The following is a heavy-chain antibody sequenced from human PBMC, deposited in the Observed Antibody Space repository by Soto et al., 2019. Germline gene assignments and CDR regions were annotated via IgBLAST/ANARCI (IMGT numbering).Heavy chain of an antibody. Sequence: SETLSLTCTVSGGSISSSYWSWIRQPPGKGLEWIGCIYYSGSTNYNPSVKGRFTISRDNSKNTLYLQMNSLRAEDTAVYYCANPVDIVATRQLDYWGQGTLVTVSS. D-gene: IGHD5-12*01. J-gene: IGHJ4*02. V-gene: IGHV4-59*12. CDR1: GGSISSSY. CDR3: ANPVDIVATRQLDY. CDR2: IYYSGST.